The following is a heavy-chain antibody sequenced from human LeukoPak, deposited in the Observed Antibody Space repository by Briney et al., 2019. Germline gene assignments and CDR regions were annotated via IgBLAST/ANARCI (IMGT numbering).Heavy chain of an antibody. D-gene: IGHD3/OR15-3a*01. CDR2: VSPSGDIT. CDR3: VRDLDWGAFDV. CDR1: GFTFSSYE. J-gene: IGHJ3*01. Sequence: GGSLRLSCAAYGFTFSSYEMNWVRQAPGKGLEWVSGVSPSGDITYYADSVMGRFTISRDNRKNTVSLQMNSLRPEDTALYYCVRDLDWGAFDVWGQGTMVTVSS. V-gene: IGHV3-23*01.